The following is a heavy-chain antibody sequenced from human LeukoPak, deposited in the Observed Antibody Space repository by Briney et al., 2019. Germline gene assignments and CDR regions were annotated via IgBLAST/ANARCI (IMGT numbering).Heavy chain of an antibody. CDR2: IWYDGSNK. D-gene: IGHD3-3*01. CDR3: AKSAAGFWSGYDYYYMDV. Sequence: GRSLRLSCAASGFTFSSYGMHWVRQAPGKGLEWVAVIWYDGSNKYYADSVKGRFTISRDNSKNTLYLQMNSLRAEDTVVYYCAKSAAGFWSGYDYYYMDVWGKGTTVTVSS. CDR1: GFTFSSYG. V-gene: IGHV3-33*06. J-gene: IGHJ6*03.